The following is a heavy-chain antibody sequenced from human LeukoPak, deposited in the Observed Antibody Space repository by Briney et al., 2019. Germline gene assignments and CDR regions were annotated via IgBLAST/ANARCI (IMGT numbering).Heavy chain of an antibody. CDR1: GFTFTSSA. Sequence: ASVKVSCKASGFTFTSSAMQWVRQARGQRLEWIGWIVVGSGNTNYAQKFQERVTITRDMSTSTAYMELSSLRSEDTAVYYCAALPQYYDFWSGYYNPWGQGTLVTVSS. CDR3: AALPQYYDFWSGYYNP. CDR2: IVVGSGNT. D-gene: IGHD3-3*01. J-gene: IGHJ5*02. V-gene: IGHV1-58*02.